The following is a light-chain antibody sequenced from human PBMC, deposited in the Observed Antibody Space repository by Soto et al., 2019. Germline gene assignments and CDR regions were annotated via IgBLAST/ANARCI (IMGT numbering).Light chain of an antibody. CDR2: DVN. CDR3: SSYTSSSTYV. V-gene: IGLV2-18*02. CDR1: SSDVGNSNG. Sequence: QSVLTQPPSVSGSPGQSVAISCTGTSSDVGNSNGVSWYHQPPGTAPKLMIYDVNNRPSGVPDHFSGSKSGNTPSLTISGLQAEDEGDYYCSSYTSSSTYVFGTGTKVTVL. J-gene: IGLJ1*01.